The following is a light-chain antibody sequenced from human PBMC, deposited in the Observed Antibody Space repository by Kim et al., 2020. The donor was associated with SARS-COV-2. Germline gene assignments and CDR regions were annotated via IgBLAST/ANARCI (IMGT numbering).Light chain of an antibody. CDR1: QSVLYSSNNKNY. CDR2: WAS. CDR3: QQYSDTPRT. V-gene: IGKV4-1*01. Sequence: DIVMTQYPDSLAVSLGERATINCKPSQSVLYSSNNKNYLAWYQQKPGQPPKLLIYWASTRESGVPDRFSGSGSGTDFSLTISSLQAEDVAVYYCQQYSDTPRTFGQGTKVDIK. J-gene: IGKJ1*01.